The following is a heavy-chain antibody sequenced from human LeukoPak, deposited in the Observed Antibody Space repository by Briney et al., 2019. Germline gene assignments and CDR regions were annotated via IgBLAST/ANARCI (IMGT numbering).Heavy chain of an antibody. CDR3: AKGQMATILGFDS. D-gene: IGHD5-12*01. CDR2: VKTSAGDT. V-gene: IGHV3-23*01. J-gene: IGHJ4*02. CDR1: GFMFSNYA. Sequence: GGSLRLSCAASGFMFSNYAMSWVRQAPGRGLEWVSAVKTSAGDTYYADSVKGRFTISRDNSKSTVYLQMNSLRGEDTALYYCAKGQMATILGFDSWGQGALVTVSS.